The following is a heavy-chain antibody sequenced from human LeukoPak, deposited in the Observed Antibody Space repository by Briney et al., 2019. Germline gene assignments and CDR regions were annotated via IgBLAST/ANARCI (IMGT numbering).Heavy chain of an antibody. Sequence: GGSLRLSCAASGFTFSSSPMHWLRQAPGQGLEWVAVLSYDGSIKSYADSVKGGFTISRDTSKNTLYLQMNSLRAEDTAVYYCARGSYYDSSGYPDYWGQGTLVTVSS. CDR1: GFTFSSSP. CDR3: ARGSYYDSSGYPDY. J-gene: IGHJ4*02. CDR2: LSYDGSIK. D-gene: IGHD3-22*01. V-gene: IGHV3-30-3*01.